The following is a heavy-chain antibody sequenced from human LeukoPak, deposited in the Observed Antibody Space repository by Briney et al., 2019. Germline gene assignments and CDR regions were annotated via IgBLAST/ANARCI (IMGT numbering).Heavy chain of an antibody. CDR1: GFPFKGYS. CDR3: SRETTYRY. Sequence: GSLRLSRSTFGFPFKGYSMDLVRQPPGQGLEWISYISRGSHTIYYADSVRGRFTISRDDAKNSLYLQMNSLRAEDTGIYYCSRETTYRYWGQGTLVTVSS. CDR2: ISRGSHTI. V-gene: IGHV3-48*04. D-gene: IGHD1-1*01. J-gene: IGHJ4*02.